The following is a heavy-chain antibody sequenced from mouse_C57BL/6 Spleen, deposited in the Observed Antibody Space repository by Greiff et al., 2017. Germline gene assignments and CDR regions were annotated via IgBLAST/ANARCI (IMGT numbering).Heavy chain of an antibody. V-gene: IGHV1-64*01. CDR3: ARSGDQYYAMDY. CDR2: IHPNSGST. Sequence: QVQLQQPGAELVKPGASVKLSCKASGYTFTSYWMHWVKQRPGQGLEWIGMIHPNSGSTNYNEKFKSKATLTVDKSSSTAYMQLSSLTSEDSAVYYCARSGDQYYAMDYWGQGTSVTVSS. D-gene: IGHD3-1*01. J-gene: IGHJ4*01. CDR1: GYTFTSYW.